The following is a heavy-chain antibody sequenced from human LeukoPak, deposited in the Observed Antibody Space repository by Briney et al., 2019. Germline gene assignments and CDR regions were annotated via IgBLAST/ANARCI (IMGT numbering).Heavy chain of an antibody. CDR2: TYYRSKWDN. Sequence: SQTLSLTCAISGDSVSSNSAAWNWIRQSPSRGLEWLGRTYYRSKWDNDYAVSVKSRISINPDTSNNQFSLQLNSVTPEDTAVYHCAREMVAVSGIYFDYWGQGTLVTVSS. V-gene: IGHV6-1*01. CDR3: AREMVAVSGIYFDY. CDR1: GDSVSSNSAA. J-gene: IGHJ4*02. D-gene: IGHD6-19*01.